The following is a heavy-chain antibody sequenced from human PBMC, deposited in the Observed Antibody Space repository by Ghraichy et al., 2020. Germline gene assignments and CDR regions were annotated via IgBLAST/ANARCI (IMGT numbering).Heavy chain of an antibody. Sequence: GGSLRLSCAASGFTFSSYAMSWVRQAPGKGLEWVSAISGSGGSTYYANSVKGRFTISRDNSKNTLYLQMNSLRAEDTAVYYCAKDLPRVTAGYYFDYWGQGTLVTVSS. V-gene: IGHV3-23*01. J-gene: IGHJ4*02. CDR3: AKDLPRVTAGYYFDY. D-gene: IGHD1-14*01. CDR1: GFTFSSYA. CDR2: ISGSGGST.